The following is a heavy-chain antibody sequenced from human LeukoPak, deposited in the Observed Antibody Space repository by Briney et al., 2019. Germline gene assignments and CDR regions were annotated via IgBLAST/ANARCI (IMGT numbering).Heavy chain of an antibody. CDR3: ARGDYYDSGGSDY. V-gene: IGHV3-21*01. CDR2: ISSSSSYI. Sequence: TGGSLRLSCAASGFTFSSYAMSWVRQAPGKGLEWVSSISSSSSYIYYADSVKGRFTISRDNAKNSLYLQMNSLRAEDTAVYYCARGDYYDSGGSDYWGQGTLVTVSS. CDR1: GFTFSSYA. D-gene: IGHD3-22*01. J-gene: IGHJ4*02.